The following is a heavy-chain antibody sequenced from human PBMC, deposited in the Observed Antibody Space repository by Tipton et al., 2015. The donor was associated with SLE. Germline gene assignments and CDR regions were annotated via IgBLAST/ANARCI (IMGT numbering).Heavy chain of an antibody. D-gene: IGHD6-19*01. V-gene: IGHV3-21*03. CDR1: GFTFSHYR. CDR2: ISSSSNFI. CDR3: AKDAVGYSSGWVYFDY. Sequence: SLRLSCAASGFTFSHYRLAWVRQAPGKGLEWISSISSSSNFIYYADSLKGRFTISRDNAKNSLYLQMNSLRAEDTAVYYCAKDAVGYSSGWVYFDYWGQGTLVTVSS. J-gene: IGHJ4*02.